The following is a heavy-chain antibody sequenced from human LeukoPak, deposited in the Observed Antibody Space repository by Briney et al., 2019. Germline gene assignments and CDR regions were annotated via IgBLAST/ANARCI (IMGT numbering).Heavy chain of an antibody. J-gene: IGHJ5*02. Sequence: ASVKLSCKASGYTFSNYGINWVRQAPGQGLEWLGWISTYNGNTNYAQKLQGRVTMTTDTSTSTAYMELRSLRSDDPAVYYCAREGCSTSCYPRVHWFDPWGQGALVTVSS. D-gene: IGHD2-2*01. CDR1: GYTFSNYG. CDR3: AREGCSTSCYPRVHWFDP. CDR2: ISTYNGNT. V-gene: IGHV1-18*01.